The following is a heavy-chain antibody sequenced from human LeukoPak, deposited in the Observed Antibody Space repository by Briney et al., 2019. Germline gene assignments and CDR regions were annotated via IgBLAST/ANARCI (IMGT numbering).Heavy chain of an antibody. D-gene: IGHD2-21*02. CDR3: AKDHANTPVVTN. CDR2: IDTTSEYI. CDR1: GFSFSSYN. V-gene: IGHV3-21*04. J-gene: IGHJ4*02. Sequence: GGSLRLSCVASGFSFSSYNMNWVRHSPTKGLEWVASIDTTSEYIFYTDSLKGRFTISRDNAKSLLYLQMNNLRVDDTAIYYCAKDHANTPVVTNWGQGILVSVSS.